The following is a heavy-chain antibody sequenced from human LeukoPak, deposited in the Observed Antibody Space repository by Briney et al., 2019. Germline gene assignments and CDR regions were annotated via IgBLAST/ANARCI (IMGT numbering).Heavy chain of an antibody. Sequence: GGSLRLSCAASGFTFSSYSMNWVRQAPGKGLEWVSSISSSSSYIYYADSVKGRFTISRDNAKNSLYLQMNSLRAEDTAVYYCARGAPGYSYADNWFDPWGQGTQVTVSS. D-gene: IGHD5-18*01. CDR2: ISSSSSYI. V-gene: IGHV3-21*01. CDR1: GFTFSSYS. CDR3: ARGAPGYSYADNWFDP. J-gene: IGHJ5*02.